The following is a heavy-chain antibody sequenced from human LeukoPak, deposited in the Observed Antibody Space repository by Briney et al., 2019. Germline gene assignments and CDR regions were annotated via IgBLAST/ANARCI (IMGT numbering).Heavy chain of an antibody. CDR3: SRDLGDYGGFPAGY. CDR2: IRSKAYGGTA. J-gene: IGHJ4*02. D-gene: IGHD4-23*01. V-gene: IGHV3-49*04. Sequence: GGSLRLSCAASGFTFSSYSMNWVRQAPGQGLEWVGFIRSKAYGGTAEYAASVKGRFTFSRDDSKSIAYLHMSSLKTEDTAVYYCSRDLGDYGGFPAGYWGQGTLVTVSS. CDR1: GFTFSSYS.